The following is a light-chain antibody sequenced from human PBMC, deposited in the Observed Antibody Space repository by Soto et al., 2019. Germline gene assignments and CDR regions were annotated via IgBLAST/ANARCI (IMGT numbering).Light chain of an antibody. CDR2: DSS. Sequence: EIVMTQSPATLSVSPGERATLSCRASQSIRSNLARYQQRPGQAPRLLIYDSSTRATDIPARFSGSGSGTEFTLTISSLQSEDFAVYYCQQYNNWPPITFGGGTKVDIK. CDR3: QQYNNWPPIT. CDR1: QSIRSN. V-gene: IGKV3-15*01. J-gene: IGKJ4*01.